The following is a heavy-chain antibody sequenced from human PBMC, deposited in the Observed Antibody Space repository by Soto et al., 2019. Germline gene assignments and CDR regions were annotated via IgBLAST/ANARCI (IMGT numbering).Heavy chain of an antibody. CDR3: ARHYYYANHYYSAMDV. J-gene: IGHJ6*02. D-gene: IGHD3-22*01. Sequence: SETLSLTCAVSGASISSSNWWSWVRHPPGKGLEWIGDIYHDGSTNRNPSLKSRATISVDKSKNQFSLRLTSVTAADTAVYYCARHYYYANHYYSAMDVWGQGTTVTVSS. V-gene: IGHV4-4*02. CDR2: IYHDGST. CDR1: GASISSSNW.